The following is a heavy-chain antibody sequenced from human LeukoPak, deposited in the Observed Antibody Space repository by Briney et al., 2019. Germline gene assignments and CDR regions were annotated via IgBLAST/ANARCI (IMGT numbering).Heavy chain of an antibody. D-gene: IGHD7-27*01. CDR1: GGSISSSSYY. CDR2: IYYSGST. CDR3: ARIPLRTGDFDY. Sequence: SETLSLTCTVSGGSISSSSYYWGWIRQPPGKGLEWIGSIYYSGSTYYNPSLKSRVTISVDTSKNQFSLKLSSVTAADTAVYYCARIPLRTGDFDYWGQGTLVTVSS. V-gene: IGHV4-39*01. J-gene: IGHJ4*02.